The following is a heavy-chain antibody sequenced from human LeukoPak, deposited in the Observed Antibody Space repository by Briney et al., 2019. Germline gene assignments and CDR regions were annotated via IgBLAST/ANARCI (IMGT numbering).Heavy chain of an antibody. CDR3: ARDRSPGAVNGNYDY. D-gene: IGHD6-19*01. J-gene: IGHJ4*02. CDR2: MYSSGST. CDR1: GGSISITSYY. V-gene: IGHV4-39*07. Sequence: PSETLSLTCTVSGGSISITSYYWGWIRQPPGKGLEWIGSMYSSGSTYYNPSLKSRVTISVDTSKNQFSLKLSSVTAADTAVYYCARDRSPGAVNGNYDYWGQGTLVTVSS.